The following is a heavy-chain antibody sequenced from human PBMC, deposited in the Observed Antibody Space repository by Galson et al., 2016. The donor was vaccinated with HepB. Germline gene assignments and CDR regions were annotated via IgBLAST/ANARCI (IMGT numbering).Heavy chain of an antibody. CDR3: AKDRGSGSTKYYYYGMDV. CDR1: GFTFDDYA. J-gene: IGHJ6*02. V-gene: IGHV3-9*01. Sequence: SLRLSCAASGFTFDDYAMHWVRQAPGKGLEWVSGINWSSASIGYADSVKGRFTISRDNAKNSLYLQMNSLRAEDTALYYCAKDRGSGSTKYYYYGMDVWGQGTTFTVSS. D-gene: IGHD3-10*01. CDR2: INWSSASI.